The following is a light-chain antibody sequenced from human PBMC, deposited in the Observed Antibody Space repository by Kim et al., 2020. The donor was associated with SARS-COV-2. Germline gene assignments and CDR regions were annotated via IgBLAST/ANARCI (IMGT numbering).Light chain of an antibody. V-gene: IGKV1-5*03. CDR1: HSVNNW. CDR3: QQYSSYFRP. J-gene: IGKJ2*01. Sequence: SASVGDKVTITRRASHSVNNWLAWYQQKPGKAPRLLIYETSKLQVGVPSRFGGSGSGTDFTLTINSLQPDDSATYYCQQYSSYFRPFGQGTKLEI. CDR2: ETS.